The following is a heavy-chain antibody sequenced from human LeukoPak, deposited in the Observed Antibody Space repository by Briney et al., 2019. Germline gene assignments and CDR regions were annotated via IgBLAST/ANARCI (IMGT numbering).Heavy chain of an antibody. J-gene: IGHJ4*02. Sequence: SGGSLTLSCAASGFTFSSHSIHWVRQAPGKGLEYVSGIRSDGGSTYYAKSVKGRFTISRDNSKNTLYLQMGSLRAEDMAVYYCARGSTIFGVVNRVDYWGQGTLVTVSS. CDR1: GFTFSSHS. D-gene: IGHD3-3*01. V-gene: IGHV3-64*01. CDR2: IRSDGGST. CDR3: ARGSTIFGVVNRVDY.